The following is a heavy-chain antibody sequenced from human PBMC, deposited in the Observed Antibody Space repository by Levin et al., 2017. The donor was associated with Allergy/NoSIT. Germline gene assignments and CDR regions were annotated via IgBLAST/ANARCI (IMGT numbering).Heavy chain of an antibody. CDR2: IKQDGGES. Sequence: GGSLRLSCAASGFTFNSYWMSWVRQAPGKGLEWVASIKQDGGESFYVDSLKGRFTISRDNARNSVALQMNSLRAEDTAVYYCARVGWRDRYFDYWGQGTLVTVSS. CDR3: ARVGWRDRYFDY. J-gene: IGHJ4*02. CDR1: GFTFNSYW. V-gene: IGHV3-7*01. D-gene: IGHD6-19*01.